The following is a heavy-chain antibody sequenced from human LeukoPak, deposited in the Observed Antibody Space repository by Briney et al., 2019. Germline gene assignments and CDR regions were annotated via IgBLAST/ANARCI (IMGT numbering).Heavy chain of an antibody. CDR1: GGSISSYY. CDR2: IYYSGST. D-gene: IGHD2-8*01. V-gene: IGHV4-59*01. Sequence: SETLSLTCTVSGGSISSYYWSWIRQPPGKGLEWIGCIYYSGSTNYNPSLKSRVTISVDTSKNQFSLKLSSVTAADTAVYYCARAQGYCTNGVCYTNWYFDLWGRGTPVTVSS. J-gene: IGHJ2*01. CDR3: ARAQGYCTNGVCYTNWYFDL.